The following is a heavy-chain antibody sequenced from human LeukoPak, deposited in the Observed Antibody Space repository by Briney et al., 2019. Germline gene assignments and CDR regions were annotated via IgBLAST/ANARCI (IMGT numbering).Heavy chain of an antibody. Sequence: HPSETLSLTCTVSGGSITSSSYSWVWIRQPPGKGLEWIGSIFYSGRTNYNPSLETRVAISVDMSNNQFSLRLSSVTAADMAVYYCARHRRTPRGYSWGEYLFDPWGQGTLVTVSS. J-gene: IGHJ5*02. D-gene: IGHD5-18*01. V-gene: IGHV4-39*01. CDR2: IFYSGRT. CDR1: GGSITSSSYS. CDR3: ARHRRTPRGYSWGEYLFDP.